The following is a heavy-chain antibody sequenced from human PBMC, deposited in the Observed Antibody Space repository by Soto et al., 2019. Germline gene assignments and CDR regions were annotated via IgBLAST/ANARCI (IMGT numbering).Heavy chain of an antibody. J-gene: IGHJ5*02. V-gene: IGHV4-31*03. CDR2: IYYSGST. CDR3: ARENPDNNWFDP. CDR1: GGSISSGGYY. Sequence: SETLSLTCTVSGGSISSGGYYWSWIRQHPGKGLEWIGYIYYSGSTYYNPSLKSRVTMSVDTSKNQLSLKLSSVTAADTAVYYCARENPDNNWFDPWGQGTLVTVSS.